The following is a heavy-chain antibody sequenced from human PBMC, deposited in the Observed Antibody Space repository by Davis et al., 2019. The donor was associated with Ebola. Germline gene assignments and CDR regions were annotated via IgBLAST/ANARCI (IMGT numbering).Heavy chain of an antibody. J-gene: IGHJ5*01. CDR1: GFTVRGSY. D-gene: IGHD4-11*01. CDR3: AKVQYSNYVTFDN. CDR2: IYSSGTT. V-gene: IGHV3-53*01. Sequence: GESLKISCAASGFTVRGSYMSWVRQAPGKGLEWVSVIYSSGTTYYTDSVKGRFTSSRDNSKNTVYLQMNSLRAEDTAVYYCAKVQYSNYVTFDNWGQGTLVTVSS.